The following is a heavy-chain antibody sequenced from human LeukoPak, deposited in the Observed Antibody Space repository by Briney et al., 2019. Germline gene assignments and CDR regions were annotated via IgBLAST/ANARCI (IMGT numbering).Heavy chain of an antibody. CDR3: AKIVYFDSNGYFWFFDS. V-gene: IGHV3-23*01. CDR1: GFTFSNYA. CDR2: ISASGDGT. D-gene: IGHD2-8*01. Sequence: GGSLRLSCAASGFTFSNYAMTWVRQAPGKGLEWVSSISASGDGTHYPDSVKGCFTISRDNSKSTLYLQINSLRAGDTAVYFCAKIVYFDSNGYFWFFDSWGQGTLVTVSS. J-gene: IGHJ4*02.